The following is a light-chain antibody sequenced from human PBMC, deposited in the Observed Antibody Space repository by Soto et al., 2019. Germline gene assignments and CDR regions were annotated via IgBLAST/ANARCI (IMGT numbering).Light chain of an antibody. J-gene: IGKJ4*01. CDR2: DAS. Sequence: GARVNITCRASQSISYWLAGYQQKPGKAPNLLIYDASSLENGVPSRFSGSGSGTEFTLTISSLQPDDFATDYCQEYSSSSRVAFGGGTKVEIK. CDR1: QSISYW. CDR3: QEYSSSSRVA. V-gene: IGKV1-5*01.